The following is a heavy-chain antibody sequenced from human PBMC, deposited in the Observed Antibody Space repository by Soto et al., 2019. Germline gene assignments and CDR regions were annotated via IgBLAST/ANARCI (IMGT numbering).Heavy chain of an antibody. CDR3: ARAVAVDWYFDL. Sequence: QVQLVQSGAEVKKPGASVKVSCKASGYTFTSYYMHWVRQAPGQGLEWMGIINPSGGSTSYAQKFQDRVTMTRDTATRTVYMELSSLRSEDTAVYYWARAVAVDWYFDLWGRGTLVTVSS. J-gene: IGHJ2*01. CDR1: GYTFTSYY. V-gene: IGHV1-46*01. D-gene: IGHD6-19*01. CDR2: INPSGGST.